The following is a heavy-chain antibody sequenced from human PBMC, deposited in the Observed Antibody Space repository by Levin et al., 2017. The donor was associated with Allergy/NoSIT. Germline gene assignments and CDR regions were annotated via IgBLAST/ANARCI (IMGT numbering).Heavy chain of an antibody. V-gene: IGHV4-30-4*01. D-gene: IGHD3-22*01. Sequence: SETLSLTCTVSGGSINNGDYYWSWIRQPPGKGLEWIAYIYYTGRTYYNPSLKSRVTISVDASKNQFSLKLSSVTAADTAFYYCATYDTTAPKAFDIWGQGTMVTVSS. CDR1: GGSINNGDYY. CDR2: IYYTGRT. J-gene: IGHJ3*02. CDR3: ATYDTTAPKAFDI.